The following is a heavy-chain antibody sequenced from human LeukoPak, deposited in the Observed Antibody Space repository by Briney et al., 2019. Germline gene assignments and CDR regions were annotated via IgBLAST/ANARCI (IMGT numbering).Heavy chain of an antibody. D-gene: IGHD5-18*01. Sequence: RSGGSLRLSCAASGFTVSSNYMSWVRQAPGKGLEWVSVIYSGGSTYYADSVKGRFTISRDNSKNTLYLQMNSLRAEDTAVYYCARLIEYSYGSQRDWGQGTLVTVSS. V-gene: IGHV3-53*01. J-gene: IGHJ4*02. CDR2: IYSGGST. CDR3: ARLIEYSYGSQRD. CDR1: GFTVSSNY.